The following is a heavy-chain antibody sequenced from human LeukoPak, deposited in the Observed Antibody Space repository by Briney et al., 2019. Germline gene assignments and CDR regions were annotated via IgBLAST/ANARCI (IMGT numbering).Heavy chain of an antibody. CDR1: GFTFSSYA. J-gene: IGHJ3*02. CDR2: ISYDGSNK. V-gene: IGHV3-30*01. D-gene: IGHD2-15*01. CDR3: ARDQGYCSGGSCSGGAFDI. Sequence: GGSLRLSCAASGFTFSSYAMHWIRQAPGKGLEWVAVISYDGSNKYYAGSVKGRFTISRDNSKNTLYLQMNSLRAEDTAVYYCARDQGYCSGGSCSGGAFDIWGQGTMVTVSS.